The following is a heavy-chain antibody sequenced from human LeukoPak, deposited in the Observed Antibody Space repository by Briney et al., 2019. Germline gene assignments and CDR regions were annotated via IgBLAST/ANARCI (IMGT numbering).Heavy chain of an antibody. CDR1: GFTFSSSA. CDR3: ARGGSNNY. Sequence: GGSLRLSCAASGFTFSSSAMSWVRQAPGKGLEWVSAISNNGGYTYYADSVQGRFTISRDNSKSTLCLQMNSLRAEDTAVYYCARGGSNNYWGQGTLVTVSS. CDR2: ISNNGGYT. J-gene: IGHJ4*02. V-gene: IGHV3-23*01. D-gene: IGHD4-23*01.